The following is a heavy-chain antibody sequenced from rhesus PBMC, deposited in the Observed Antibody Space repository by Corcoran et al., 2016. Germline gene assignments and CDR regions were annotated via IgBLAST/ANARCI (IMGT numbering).Heavy chain of an antibody. V-gene: IGHV4-106*01. CDR1: GGSISDDYY. D-gene: IGHD3-28*01. CDR2: IYGSGGGT. J-gene: IGHJ4*01. Sequence: QVQLQESGPGLVKPSETLSLTCAVSGGSISDDYYWSGIRQPPGKGLEWIGYIYGSGGGTNYNPSLKNRVTISIDTSKNQCSLKLSSVTAADTAVYYCARDHKWLLHKDYWGQGVLVTVSS. CDR3: ARDHKWLLHKDY.